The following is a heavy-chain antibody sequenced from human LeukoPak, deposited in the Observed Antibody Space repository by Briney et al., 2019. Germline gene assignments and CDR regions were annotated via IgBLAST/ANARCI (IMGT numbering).Heavy chain of an antibody. CDR3: ARVTSYSSGMEV. CDR2: MNPNSGNT. Sequence: ASVKVSCKASGYSFSSFDVNWVRQAAGQGLEWMGWMNPNSGNTGYAQKFQGRVAMTRNTSTNTAYMELSSLRSEDTAVYYCARVTSYSSGMEVWGQGTTVTVSS. D-gene: IGHD2-2*01. CDR1: GYSFSSFD. J-gene: IGHJ6*02. V-gene: IGHV1-8*02.